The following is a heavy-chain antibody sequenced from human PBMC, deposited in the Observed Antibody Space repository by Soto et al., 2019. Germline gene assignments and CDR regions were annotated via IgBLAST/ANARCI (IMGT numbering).Heavy chain of an antibody. CDR2: ISGSGGST. CDR3: ASCLWFGELLSGGTFDY. Sequence: AGGSLRLSCAASGFTFSSYAMSWVRQAPGKGLEWVSAISGSGGSTYYADSVKGRFTISRDNSKNTLYLQMNSLRAEDTAVYYCASCLWFGELLSGGTFDYWGQGTLVTVSS. D-gene: IGHD3-10*01. V-gene: IGHV3-23*01. J-gene: IGHJ4*02. CDR1: GFTFSSYA.